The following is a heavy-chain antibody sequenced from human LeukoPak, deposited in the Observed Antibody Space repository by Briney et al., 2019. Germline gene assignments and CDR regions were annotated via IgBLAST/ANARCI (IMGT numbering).Heavy chain of an antibody. CDR2: ISSSSSYI. Sequence: GGSLRLSCAASGFTFSSYSMNWVRQAPGKGLEWVSSISSSSSYIYYADSVKGRFTISRDNAKNSLYLRMNSLRAEDTAVYYCAREDTAMDIDYWGQGTLVTVSS. D-gene: IGHD5-18*01. V-gene: IGHV3-21*01. J-gene: IGHJ4*02. CDR1: GFTFSSYS. CDR3: AREDTAMDIDY.